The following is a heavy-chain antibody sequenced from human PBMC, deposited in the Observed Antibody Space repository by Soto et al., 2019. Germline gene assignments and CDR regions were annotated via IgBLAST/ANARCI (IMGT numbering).Heavy chain of an antibody. V-gene: IGHV3-23*01. CDR3: AKGLRGSQYYYDGMDV. CDR2: LSASGATT. D-gene: IGHD3-16*01. J-gene: IGHJ6*02. CDR1: GFTFSTYA. Sequence: EVQLLESGGGLVQPGGSLRLSCAASGFTFSTYAMTWVRQAPGKGLKWVSALSASGATTYHADSVKGRFTISRDNSENTLYLQMNSLRAEDTAVYYCAKGLRGSQYYYDGMDVWGQGTTVPVSS.